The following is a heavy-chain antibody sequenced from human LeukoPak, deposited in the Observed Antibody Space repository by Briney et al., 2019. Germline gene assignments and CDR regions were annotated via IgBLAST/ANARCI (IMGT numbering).Heavy chain of an antibody. Sequence: PSETLSLTCNVSGGSIISGGSYWGWIRQPPGRGLEWIGSIFYSGITYYNPSLKSRVTISVDTSKNQFSLRLSSVTAADTAVYFCSRRDCSHSSCLYWYFDRWGRGTLLTVSS. CDR1: GGSIISGGSY. D-gene: IGHD6-13*01. CDR2: IFYSGIT. CDR3: SRRDCSHSSCLYWYFDR. V-gene: IGHV4-39*07. J-gene: IGHJ2*01.